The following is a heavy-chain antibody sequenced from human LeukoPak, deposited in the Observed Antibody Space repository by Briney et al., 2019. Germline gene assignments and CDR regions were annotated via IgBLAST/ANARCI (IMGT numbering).Heavy chain of an antibody. CDR3: ARAYYYDSSGYYPNGY. D-gene: IGHD3-22*01. V-gene: IGHV3-21*01. CDR2: ISSSSSYI. J-gene: IGHJ4*02. CDR1: GFTVISNY. Sequence: GGSLRLSCAASGFTVISNYMSWVRQAPGKGLEWVSSISSSSSYIYYADSVKGRFTISRDNAKNSLYLQMNSLRAEDTAVYYCARAYYYDSSGYYPNGYWGQGTLVTVSS.